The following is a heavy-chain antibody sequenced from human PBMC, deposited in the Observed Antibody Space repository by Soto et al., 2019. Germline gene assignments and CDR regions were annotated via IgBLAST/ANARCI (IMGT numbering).Heavy chain of an antibody. CDR3: ARAGPYGDYLNY. V-gene: IGHV3-23*01. J-gene: IGHJ4*02. CDR2: ISGSGGST. Sequence: GGSLRLSCAASGFTFSNYAMSWVRQAPGKGLEWVAVISGSGGSTYYADYVKGRFTISRDNSMMYLQMNSLRVDDTAVYYCARAGPYGDYLNYWGQGTLVTVSS. D-gene: IGHD4-17*01. CDR1: GFTFSNYA.